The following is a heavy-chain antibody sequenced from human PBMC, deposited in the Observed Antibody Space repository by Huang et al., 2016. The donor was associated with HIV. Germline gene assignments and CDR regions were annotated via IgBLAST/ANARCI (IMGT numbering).Heavy chain of an antibody. Sequence: VQLVQSGAEVKKPGESLKISCKGSGYSFSSYWIAWVRQMPGKGLEWMGIIVPDDSDTTYMPSFEGQVTISADKSIGTAYLQWSSLKASDTAMYYCARRFSSSSGYFDYWGQGSLVTVSS. D-gene: IGHD6-6*01. CDR1: GYSFSSYW. CDR2: IVPDDSDT. CDR3: ARRFSSSSGYFDY. V-gene: IGHV5-51*01. J-gene: IGHJ4*02.